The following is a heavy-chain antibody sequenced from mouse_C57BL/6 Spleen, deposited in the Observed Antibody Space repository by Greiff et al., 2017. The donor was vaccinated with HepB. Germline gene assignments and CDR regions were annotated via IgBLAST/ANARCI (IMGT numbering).Heavy chain of an antibody. V-gene: IGHV1-55*01. J-gene: IGHJ2*01. D-gene: IGHD1-1*01. CDR3: AGGLLRVFDY. Sequence: QVQLQQSGAGLVKPGASVKISCTASGYTFTSYWITWVKQRPGKGLEWIGDINTGGGSINYNENFKSKVTLTVDTSSITTYMQLSSLTSEDSAVYDCAGGLLRVFDYWGQGTTLTVSS. CDR1: GYTFTSYW. CDR2: INTGGGSI.